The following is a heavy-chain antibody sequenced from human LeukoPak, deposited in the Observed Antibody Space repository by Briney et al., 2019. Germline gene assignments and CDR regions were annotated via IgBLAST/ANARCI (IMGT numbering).Heavy chain of an antibody. Sequence: SETLSLTCAVYGGSFSGYYWSWIRQPPGKGLEWIGEINHSGSTNYNPSLKSRVTISVDTSKNQFSLQLSSVTAADTAVYYCARHLLIGRLPYYYGSGHVDYWGQGTLVTVSS. V-gene: IGHV4-34*01. D-gene: IGHD3-10*01. CDR2: INHSGST. CDR3: ARHLLIGRLPYYYGSGHVDY. CDR1: GGSFSGYY. J-gene: IGHJ4*02.